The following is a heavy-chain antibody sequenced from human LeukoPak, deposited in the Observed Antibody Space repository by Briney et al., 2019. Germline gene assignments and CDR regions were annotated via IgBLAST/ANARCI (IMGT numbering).Heavy chain of an antibody. CDR1: GYTFTAYY. J-gene: IGHJ4*02. Sequence: APVKVSSKASGYTFTAYYMHWARQAPGQGLEWMGWITPNTGGTNYAQKFQGRGTMTRDTSISTAYMELSRRRSDDTAVYYCARDREFGVAAALLDYWGQGTLVTVSS. CDR2: ITPNTGGT. V-gene: IGHV1-2*02. D-gene: IGHD3-10*01. CDR3: ARDREFGVAAALLDY.